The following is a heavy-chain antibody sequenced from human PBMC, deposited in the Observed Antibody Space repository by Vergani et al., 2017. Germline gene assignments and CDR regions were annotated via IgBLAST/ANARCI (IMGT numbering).Heavy chain of an antibody. CDR1: GFKFSDHY. V-gene: IGHV3-11*04. CDR2: ISPGASTA. CDR3: SMNPSISTTRHYYAMDV. J-gene: IGHJ6*02. D-gene: IGHD1-1*01. Sequence: LEESGGGSVKPGGSLRLSCAASGFKFSDHYMSWIRQAPGKGLEWVSHISPGASTASYTDSVTGRFTVSRDNDNNSLTLDMTTLRGEDTAVYYCSMNPSISTTRHYYAMDVWGQGTTVTVSS.